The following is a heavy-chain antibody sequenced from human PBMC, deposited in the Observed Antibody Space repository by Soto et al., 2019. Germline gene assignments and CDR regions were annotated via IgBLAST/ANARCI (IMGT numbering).Heavy chain of an antibody. J-gene: IGHJ4*02. CDR1: GYTFTAYA. CDR2: INAGNGNT. CDR3: ARSAISPFGGLIGPFDY. D-gene: IGHD3-16*02. V-gene: IGHV1-3*05. Sequence: QVQLVRSGAEEKKPGASVKVSCQASGYTFTAYAIHWVRQAPGQRLEWMGWINAGNGNTRYLQKFQTRITITRDTSASTAYMELSSLTFADTAVYYCARSAISPFGGLIGPFDYWGQGNLVAVSS.